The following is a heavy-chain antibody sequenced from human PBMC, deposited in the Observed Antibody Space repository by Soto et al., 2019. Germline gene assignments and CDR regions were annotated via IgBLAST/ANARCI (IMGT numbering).Heavy chain of an antibody. J-gene: IGHJ4*02. D-gene: IGHD6-19*01. V-gene: IGHV4-59*01. CDR3: ARGVDRQWADY. CDR2: VYYSGNT. Sequence: ETLSLTCTVSGVSINAYFWTWIRQAPGKGLEWIGFVYYSGNTNYNPSLKSRVSISLHTSKNQFSLKLSSVTAADTAVYYCARGVDRQWADYWGQGTLVTVSS. CDR1: GVSINAYF.